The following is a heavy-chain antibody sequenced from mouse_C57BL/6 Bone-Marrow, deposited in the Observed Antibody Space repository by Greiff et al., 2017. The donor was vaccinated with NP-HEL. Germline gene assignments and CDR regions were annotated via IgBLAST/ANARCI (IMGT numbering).Heavy chain of an antibody. CDR3: ARDTTAVATVGY. D-gene: IGHD1-1*01. Sequence: VQLQQPGAELVKPGASVKMSCKASGYTFTSYWITWVKQRPGQGLEWIGDIYPGSGSTNYNEKFKSKATLTVDTSSSTAYMQLSSLTSEDSAVYYCARDTTAVATVGYWGQGTTLTVSS. J-gene: IGHJ2*01. CDR1: GYTFTSYW. V-gene: IGHV1-55*01. CDR2: IYPGSGST.